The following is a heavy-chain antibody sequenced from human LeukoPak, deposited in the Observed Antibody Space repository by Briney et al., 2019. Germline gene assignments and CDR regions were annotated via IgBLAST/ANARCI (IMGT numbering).Heavy chain of an antibody. J-gene: IGHJ6*03. V-gene: IGHV1-2*02. CDR2: INPNSGGT. CDR1: GYTFTNYA. Sequence: ASVKVSCKASGYTFTNYAMNWVRQAPGQGLEWMGWINPNSGGTNYAQKFQGRVTMTRDTSISTAYMELSRLRSDDTAVYYCARVYSGIYDPYYYYMDVWGKGTTVTVSS. D-gene: IGHD1-26*01. CDR3: ARVYSGIYDPYYYYMDV.